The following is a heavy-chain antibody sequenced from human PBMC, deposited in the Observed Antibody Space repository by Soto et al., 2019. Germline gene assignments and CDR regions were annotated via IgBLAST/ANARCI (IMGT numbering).Heavy chain of an antibody. CDR2: IRSSSSHI. CDR1: GFTFSSYS. J-gene: IGHJ3*02. CDR3: ARDRYTVMALDGFDI. Sequence: EVQLVESGGGLVKPGGSLRLSCAASGFTFSSYSMNWVRQAPGKGLEWVSSIRSSSSHIYYADSMKGRFTISRDNAKNSLYLQMNSLRAEDTAVYYCARDRYTVMALDGFDIWGQGPMVTGSS. V-gene: IGHV3-21*01. D-gene: IGHD5-18*01.